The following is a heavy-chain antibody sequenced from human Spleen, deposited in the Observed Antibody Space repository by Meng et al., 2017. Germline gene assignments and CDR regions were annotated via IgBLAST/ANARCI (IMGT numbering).Heavy chain of an antibody. CDR3: ARGPTTMAHDFDY. V-gene: IGHV4-34*01. D-gene: IGHD4-11*01. J-gene: IGHJ4*02. Sequence: QVQLQEVGARLLKPSETLSLTCVVSGGSFSDYYWSWIRQPPGKGLEWIGEINHSGSTNYNPSLESRATISVDTSQNNLSLKLSSVTAADSAVYYCARGPTTMAHDFDYWGQGTLVTVSS. CDR1: GGSFSDYY. CDR2: INHSGST.